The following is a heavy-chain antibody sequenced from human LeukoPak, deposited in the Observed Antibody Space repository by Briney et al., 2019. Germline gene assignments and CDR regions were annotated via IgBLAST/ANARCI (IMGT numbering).Heavy chain of an antibody. CDR2: IWYDGSNK. D-gene: IGHD3-22*01. Sequence: GGSLRLSCAASGFTFSPYGMHWVRQSPGKGLEWVAVIWYDGSNKYYADSVKGRFTISRDNSKNKLYLQMNSLRAEDTAVYYCAKDLGDYHDSNGYFDYWGQGILVTVSS. CDR3: AKDLGDYHDSNGYFDY. CDR1: GFTFSPYG. J-gene: IGHJ4*02. V-gene: IGHV3-33*06.